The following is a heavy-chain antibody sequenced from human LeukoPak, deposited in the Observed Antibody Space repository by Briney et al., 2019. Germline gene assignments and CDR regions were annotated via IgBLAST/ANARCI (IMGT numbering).Heavy chain of an antibody. CDR1: GGTFSSYA. J-gene: IGHJ6*03. Sequence: SVKVSCKASGGTFSSYAISWVRQAPGQGLEWMGGIIPIFGTANYAQKFQGRVTITADESTSTAYMELRSLRSDDTAVYYCARQGDSSSWYVGYYYMDVWGKGTTVTISS. V-gene: IGHV1-69*13. CDR2: IIPIFGTA. CDR3: ARQGDSSSWYVGYYYMDV. D-gene: IGHD6-13*01.